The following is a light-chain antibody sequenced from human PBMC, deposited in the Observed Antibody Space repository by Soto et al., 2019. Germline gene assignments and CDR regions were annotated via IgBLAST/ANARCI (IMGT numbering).Light chain of an antibody. CDR3: QQYDNLRVFT. Sequence: DIQMTQSPSSLSASVGDRVTITCQASQDISNYLNWYQQKPGKAPKLLIYDASNLETGVPSRFSGSGSGTDFTFTIRSLQPEDIATYYCQQYDNLRVFTFGPGTKVDIK. CDR2: DAS. CDR1: QDISNY. J-gene: IGKJ3*01. V-gene: IGKV1-33*01.